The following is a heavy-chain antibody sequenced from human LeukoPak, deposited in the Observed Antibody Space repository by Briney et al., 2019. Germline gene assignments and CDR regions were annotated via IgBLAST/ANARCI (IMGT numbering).Heavy chain of an antibody. CDR2: ISGSGGST. V-gene: IGHV3-23*01. CDR3: AKRWNYYIDY. J-gene: IGHJ4*02. D-gene: IGHD1-7*01. CDR1: GGSISSYY. Sequence: QASETLSLTCTVSGGSISSYYWSWIRQPPGKGLEWVSAISGSGGSTYYADSVKGRFTISRDNSKNTLYLQMNSLRAEDTAVYYCAKRWNYYIDYWGQGTLVTVSS.